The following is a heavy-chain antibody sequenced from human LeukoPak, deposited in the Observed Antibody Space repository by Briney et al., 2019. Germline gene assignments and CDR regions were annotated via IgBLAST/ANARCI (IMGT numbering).Heavy chain of an antibody. Sequence: SETLSLTCTVSGGSISSSSYYWGWIRQPPGKWLEWIGSIYYSGSTYYNPSLKSRVTISVDTSKNQFSLKLSSVTAADTAVYFCANLILYCSGGSCYSAYFDYWGQGTLVTVSS. D-gene: IGHD2-15*01. J-gene: IGHJ4*02. V-gene: IGHV4-39*01. CDR2: IYYSGST. CDR1: GGSISSSSYY. CDR3: ANLILYCSGGSCYSAYFDY.